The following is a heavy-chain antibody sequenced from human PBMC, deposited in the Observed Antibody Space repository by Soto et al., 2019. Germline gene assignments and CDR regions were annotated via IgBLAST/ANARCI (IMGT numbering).Heavy chain of an antibody. D-gene: IGHD2-2*02. CDR1: GGTFSSYA. CDR2: IIPIFGTA. J-gene: IGHJ6*01. Sequence: SVKVSCKASGGTFSSYAISWVRQAPGQGLEWMGGIIPIFGTANYAQKFQGRVTITADESTSTAYMELSSLRSEDTAVYYCARWGKDIVVVPAAIPYYYYYYGMDVWGQGTTVTVSS. CDR3: ARWGKDIVVVPAAIPYYYYYYGMDV. V-gene: IGHV1-69*13.